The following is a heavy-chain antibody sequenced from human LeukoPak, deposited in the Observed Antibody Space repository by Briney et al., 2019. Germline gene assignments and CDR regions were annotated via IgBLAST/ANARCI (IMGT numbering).Heavy chain of an antibody. Sequence: ASVKVSCKASGYTFTGYYMHWVRQAPGQGLEWMGIINPSGGSTSYAQKFQGRVTMTRDMSTSTVYMELSSLRSEETAVYYCARDLRIAAAGSMYAFDIWGQGTMVTVSS. CDR3: ARDLRIAAAGSMYAFDI. J-gene: IGHJ3*02. D-gene: IGHD6-13*01. CDR2: INPSGGST. CDR1: GYTFTGYY. V-gene: IGHV1-46*01.